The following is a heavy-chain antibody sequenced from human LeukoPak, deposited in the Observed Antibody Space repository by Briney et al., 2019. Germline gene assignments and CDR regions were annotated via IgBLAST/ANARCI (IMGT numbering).Heavy chain of an antibody. CDR3: ARSCSGGSCAFDY. Sequence: EASVKVSCKASGGTFSSYAISWVRQAPGQGREWMGGIIPIFGTANYAQKFQGRVTITTDESTSTAYMELSSLRSEDTAVYYCARSCSGGSCAFDYWGQGTLVTVSS. D-gene: IGHD2-15*01. CDR2: IIPIFGTA. V-gene: IGHV1-69*05. J-gene: IGHJ4*02. CDR1: GGTFSSYA.